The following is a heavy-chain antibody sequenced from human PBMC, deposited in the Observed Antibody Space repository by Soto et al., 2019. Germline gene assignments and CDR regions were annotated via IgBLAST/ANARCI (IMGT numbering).Heavy chain of an antibody. CDR2: IIPIFGTA. J-gene: IGHJ3*02. CDR3: AKEPPRSGYYYGDAFDI. V-gene: IGHV1-69*13. D-gene: IGHD3-22*01. CDR1: GGTFSSYA. Sequence: SVKVSCKASGGTFSSYAISGVRQAPGQGLEWMGGIIPIFGTANYAQKFQGRVTITADETTSTAYKELSSLRAEDTAIYYCAKEPPRSGYYYGDAFDIWGQGTMVTVSS.